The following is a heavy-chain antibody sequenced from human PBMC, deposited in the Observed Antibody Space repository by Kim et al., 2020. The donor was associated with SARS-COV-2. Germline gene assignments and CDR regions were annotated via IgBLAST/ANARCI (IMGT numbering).Heavy chain of an antibody. CDR3: ARDWAGPSDF. CDR2: TNEDGTEE. CDR1: GFTSNTYW. Sequence: GGSLRLSCAASGFTSNTYWMTWVRQAPGKGLEWVANTNEDGTEEFYVDFVKGRFTIFRDKAKDSLYLQMTSPRVEDTAVYYCARDWAGPSDFWGQGTLVTVSS. J-gene: IGHJ4*02. D-gene: IGHD6-19*01. V-gene: IGHV3-7*01.